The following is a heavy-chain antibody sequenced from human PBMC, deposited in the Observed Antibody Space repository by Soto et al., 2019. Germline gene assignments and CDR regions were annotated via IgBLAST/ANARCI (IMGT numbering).Heavy chain of an antibody. D-gene: IGHD1-26*01. V-gene: IGHV3-48*01. Sequence: PGGSLRLSCAVSGFTFITYSMNWVRQAPEKGLEWVSYISSSGSTIYYADSVKGRFTISRDNDKNSLYLQMNSLRAEDTAVYYCARVQWELLWFDPWGQGTLVTVSS. CDR2: ISSSGSTI. CDR1: GFTFITYS. CDR3: ARVQWELLWFDP. J-gene: IGHJ5*02.